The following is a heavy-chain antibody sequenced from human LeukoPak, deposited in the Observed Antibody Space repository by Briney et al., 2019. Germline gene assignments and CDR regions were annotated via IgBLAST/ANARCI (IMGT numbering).Heavy chain of an antibody. J-gene: IGHJ4*02. V-gene: IGHV3-30*02. CDR3: AKDGNYYDSSIYHVDY. CDR2: ILYDGSNK. D-gene: IGHD3-22*01. CDR1: GFTFSSYG. Sequence: GGSLRLSCAAFGFTFSSYGMHWVRQAPGKGLEWVAFILYDGSNKYYADSVKGRFTISRDNSKNTLYLQMNSLRAEDTAVYYCAKDGNYYDSSIYHVDYWGQGTLVTVSS.